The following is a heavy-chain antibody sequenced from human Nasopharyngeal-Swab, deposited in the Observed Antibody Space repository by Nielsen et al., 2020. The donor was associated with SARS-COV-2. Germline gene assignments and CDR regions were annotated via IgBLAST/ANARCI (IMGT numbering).Heavy chain of an antibody. Sequence: WMCQSPGKGLEWIGEFNHSGSTNYNPSLKSRVTISVDTSKNQFSLKLSSVTAADTAVYYCARGRRVVRGVIITNYYYYYYMDVWGKGTTVTVSS. V-gene: IGHV4-34*01. CDR3: ARGRRVVRGVIITNYYYYYYMDV. CDR2: FNHSGST. J-gene: IGHJ6*03. D-gene: IGHD3-10*01.